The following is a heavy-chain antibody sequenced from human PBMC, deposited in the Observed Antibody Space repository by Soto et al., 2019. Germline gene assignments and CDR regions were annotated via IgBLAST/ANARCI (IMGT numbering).Heavy chain of an antibody. CDR1: GYTFTSYA. J-gene: IGHJ4*02. Sequence: ASVEVSCRASGYTFTSYAMHWVRQAPGQRLEWMGWINAGNGNTKYSQKFQGRVTITRDTSASTAYMELSSLRSEDTAVYYCARSGYSSGWYYFDYWGQGTLVTVSS. CDR2: INAGNGNT. V-gene: IGHV1-3*01. CDR3: ARSGYSSGWYYFDY. D-gene: IGHD6-19*01.